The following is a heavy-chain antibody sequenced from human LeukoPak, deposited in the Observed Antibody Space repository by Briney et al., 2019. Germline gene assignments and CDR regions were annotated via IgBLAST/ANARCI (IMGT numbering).Heavy chain of an antibody. CDR2: IYYSGST. Sequence: SETLSLTCTVSGRSISSYYWNCIRRPPGKGLEWIGYIYYSGSTNYNPSLKSRVTISVDTSKNQFSLKLSSVTAADTAVYFCARQLRWEAMAGHLQPFDYWGRGTLVTVSS. CDR3: ARQLRWEAMAGHLQPFDY. V-gene: IGHV4-59*08. D-gene: IGHD6-19*01. J-gene: IGHJ4*02. CDR1: GRSISSYY.